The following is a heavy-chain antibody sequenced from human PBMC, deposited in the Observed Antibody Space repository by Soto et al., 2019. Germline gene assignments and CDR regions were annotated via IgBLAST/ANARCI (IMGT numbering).Heavy chain of an antibody. CDR3: ANMVVTIRAYQFYYGMDV. D-gene: IGHD2-15*01. J-gene: IGHJ6*02. Sequence: VQLVQSGAEVKKPGSSVKVSCKASGGTLSNYVLSWVRQAPGQGLEWMGRIIPFLNISSFTQKFQGRVTITADESTSTAYMELSSLRSEDSAVYYCANMVVTIRAYQFYYGMDVWGQGTAVTVSS. CDR2: IIPFLNIS. CDR1: GGTLSNYV. V-gene: IGHV1-69*02.